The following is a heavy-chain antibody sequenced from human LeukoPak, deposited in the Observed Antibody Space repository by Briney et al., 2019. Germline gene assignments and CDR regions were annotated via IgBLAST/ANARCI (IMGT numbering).Heavy chain of an antibody. V-gene: IGHV3-21*01. CDR3: ARERPDDYYDSSGYRTTPEYYFDY. J-gene: IGHJ4*02. D-gene: IGHD3-22*01. CDR1: GFTFSSYS. CDR2: ISSSSSYI. Sequence: GGSLRLSCAASGFTFSSYSMNWVRQAPGKGLEWVSSISSSSSYIYYADSVKGRFTISRDNAKNSLYLQMNSLRAEDTAVYYCARERPDDYYDSSGYRTTPEYYFDYWGQGTLVTVPS.